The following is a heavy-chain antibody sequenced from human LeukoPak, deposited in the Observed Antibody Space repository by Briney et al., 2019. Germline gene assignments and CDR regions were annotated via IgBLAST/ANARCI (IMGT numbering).Heavy chain of an antibody. V-gene: IGHV4-31*03. Sequence: SQTLSLTCTVSGGSISSGGYYWSWIRQHPGKGLEWIGYIYYSGSTYYNPSLKSRVTISVDTSKNQFSLKLSSVTAADTAVYYCARDSGYSNYDVYYFHYWGQGTLVTVSS. D-gene: IGHD4-11*01. CDR2: IYYSGST. J-gene: IGHJ4*02. CDR1: GGSISSGGYY. CDR3: ARDSGYSNYDVYYFHY.